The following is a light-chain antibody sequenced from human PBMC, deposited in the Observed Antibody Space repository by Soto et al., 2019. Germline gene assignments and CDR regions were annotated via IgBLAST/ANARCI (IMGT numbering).Light chain of an antibody. Sequence: QSALTQPPSASGSPGQSVAISCSGTSSDVGGYNYVSWYQQHPGKAPKLIIYDVNKRPSGVPDRFFGSKSGNTASLTVSGLQAEDEADYYCVSYAGSNKPAFGGGTKLTVL. CDR3: VSYAGSNKPA. CDR1: SSDVGGYNY. J-gene: IGLJ2*01. CDR2: DVN. V-gene: IGLV2-8*01.